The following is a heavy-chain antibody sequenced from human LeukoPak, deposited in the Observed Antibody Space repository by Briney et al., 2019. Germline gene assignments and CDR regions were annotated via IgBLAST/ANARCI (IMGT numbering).Heavy chain of an antibody. CDR2: VNPNSGGT. V-gene: IGHV1-2*02. CDR3: ARDSYGGNWSLGY. CDR1: GFTFTGYY. Sequence: ASVKVSCKASGFTFTGYYIHGVRQAPGQGLEGMGWVNPNSGGTNYAQMLQGRVTMTRDTPLSTAYMELSWLRSDDTAVCYCARDSYGGNWSLGYWGQGTLVTVSS. J-gene: IGHJ4*02. D-gene: IGHD4-23*01.